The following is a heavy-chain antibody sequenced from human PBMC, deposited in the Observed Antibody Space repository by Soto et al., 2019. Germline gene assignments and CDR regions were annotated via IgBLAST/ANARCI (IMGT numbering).Heavy chain of an antibody. J-gene: IGHJ6*02. CDR2: IYYSGTT. V-gene: IGHV4-59*12. D-gene: IGHD6-6*01. Sequence: SETLSLTCTVSGGSISSYYWSWIRQPPGKGLEWIGYIYYSGTTNYSPSLKSRVTISVDTSEKQFYLKLNSVTAADTAVYYCARDAYSSSGYYYHGMDVWGQGTTVTVSS. CDR3: ARDAYSSSGYYYHGMDV. CDR1: GGSISSYY.